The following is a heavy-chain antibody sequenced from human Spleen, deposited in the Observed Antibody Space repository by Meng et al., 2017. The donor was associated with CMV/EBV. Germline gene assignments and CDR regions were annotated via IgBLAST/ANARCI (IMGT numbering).Heavy chain of an antibody. CDR2: TSFDGTNI. CDR3: ARVDTSYDFPFDY. J-gene: IGHJ4*02. V-gene: IGHV3-30*03. D-gene: IGHD3-3*01. Sequence: AASGFRFKSYGINWVRQAPGKGLEWVTVTSFDGTNIYYADSVRGRFTISRDNSRNTVYLQMSSPKVQDTAVYYCARVDTSYDFPFDYWGQGALVTVSS. CDR1: GFRFKSYG.